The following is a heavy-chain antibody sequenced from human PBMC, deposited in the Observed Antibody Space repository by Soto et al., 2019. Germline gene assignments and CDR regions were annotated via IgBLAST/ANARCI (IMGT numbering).Heavy chain of an antibody. CDR3: ARAGITIFGVVIMGYFDY. J-gene: IGHJ4*02. D-gene: IGHD3-3*01. CDR1: GYTFTGYY. CDR2: INPNSGGT. V-gene: IGHV1-2*02. Sequence: ASVKVSCKASGYTFTGYYMHWVRQAPGQGLEWMGWINPNSGGTNYAQKFQGRATMTRDTSISTAYMELSSLRSEDTAVYYCARAGITIFGVVIMGYFDYWGQGTLVTVSS.